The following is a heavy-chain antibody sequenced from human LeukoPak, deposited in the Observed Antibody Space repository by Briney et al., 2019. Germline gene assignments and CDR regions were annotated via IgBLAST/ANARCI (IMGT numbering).Heavy chain of an antibody. V-gene: IGHV4-39*01. CDR3: ARRRHYDFWSGYSDNWFDP. J-gene: IGHJ5*02. D-gene: IGHD3-3*01. CDR1: SGSISSSSYY. CDR2: IYYSGST. Sequence: SETLSLTCTVSSGSISSSSYYWGWIRQPPGKGLEWIGSIYYSGSTYYNPSLKSRVTISVDTSKNQFSLKLSSVTAADTAVYYCARRRHYDFWSGYSDNWFDPWGQGTLVTVSS.